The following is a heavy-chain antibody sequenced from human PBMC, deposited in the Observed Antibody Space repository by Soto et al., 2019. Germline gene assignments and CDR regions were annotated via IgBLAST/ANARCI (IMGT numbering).Heavy chain of an antibody. D-gene: IGHD3-3*01. CDR1: GYTSTTYC. CDR2: MNPNSGNA. J-gene: IGHJ5*02. Sequence: ASLKGSSNASGYTSTTYCINWVRQATGQGREWMGWMNPNSGNAGYAQKFQGRVTMTRNTSISTAYMELSSLRSEDTAVYYCARERHDFWSGYRNWFDPWG. CDR3: ARERHDFWSGYRNWFDP. V-gene: IGHV1-8*01.